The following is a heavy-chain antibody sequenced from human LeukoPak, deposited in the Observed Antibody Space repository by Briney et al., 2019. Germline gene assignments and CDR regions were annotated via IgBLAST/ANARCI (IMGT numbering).Heavy chain of an antibody. CDR2: ISYDGSNK. D-gene: IGHD3-22*01. Sequence: PGGSLRLSCAASGFTFSNYAMHWVRQAPGKGLEWVAVISYDGSNKYYADSVKGRFTISRDNSKNTLYLQMNSLRAEDTAVYYCAKSKVVVIPPDYWGQGTLVTVSS. V-gene: IGHV3-30*18. CDR1: GFTFSNYA. J-gene: IGHJ4*02. CDR3: AKSKVVVIPPDY.